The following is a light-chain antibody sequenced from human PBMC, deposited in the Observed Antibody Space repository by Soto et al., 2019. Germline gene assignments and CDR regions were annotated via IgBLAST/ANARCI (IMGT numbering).Light chain of an antibody. V-gene: IGKV3-15*01. CDR2: GAS. Sequence: EILMTQSPATLSVSPWDRATLSCRASQSVSNNLAWYQQRPGQAPRLLIYGASTRATGIPARFSGSGSGTEFTLTISSLQSEDFAVYYCQHSNYWPYTFGQGTKVDIK. J-gene: IGKJ2*01. CDR1: QSVSNN. CDR3: QHSNYWPYT.